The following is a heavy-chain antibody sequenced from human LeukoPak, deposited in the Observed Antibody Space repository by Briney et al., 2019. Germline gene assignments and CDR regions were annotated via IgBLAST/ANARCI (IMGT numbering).Heavy chain of an antibody. V-gene: IGHV4-34*01. Sequence: SETLSHTCAVYGGSFSGYYWNWIRQPPGKGLEWMGEINHSGSTNYNPSLKSRVTISVDTSKNQFSLKLSSVTAADTAVYYCASPASYSSSWYNPWGQGTLVTVSS. CDR2: INHSGST. J-gene: IGHJ5*02. D-gene: IGHD6-13*01. CDR3: ASPASYSSSWYNP. CDR1: GGSFSGYY.